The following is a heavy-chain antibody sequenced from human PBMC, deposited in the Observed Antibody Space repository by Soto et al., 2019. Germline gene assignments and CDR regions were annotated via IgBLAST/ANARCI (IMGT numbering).Heavy chain of an antibody. CDR1: GGSISSSNW. V-gene: IGHV4-4*02. Sequence: QVQLQESGPGLVKPSGTLSLTCAVSGGSISSSNWWSWVRQPPGKGLEWIGEIYHSGSTNYNPSLKSLVPISVDKSKHQFSRKLSSVTAADTAVYYCAYGSPELYYYGMDVWGQGTTVTVSS. CDR2: IYHSGST. D-gene: IGHD3-10*01. CDR3: AYGSPELYYYGMDV. J-gene: IGHJ6*02.